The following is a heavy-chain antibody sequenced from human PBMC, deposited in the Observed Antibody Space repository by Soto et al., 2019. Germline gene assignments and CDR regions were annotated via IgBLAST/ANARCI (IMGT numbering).Heavy chain of an antibody. CDR3: AKDGTAMIVEGWFDP. Sequence: EVQLLESGGGLVQPGGSLRLSCAASGFTFSSYAMSWVRQAPGKGLEWVSAISGSGGSTYYADSVKGRFTISRDNSKNTLYLTVNSLRAEDTAVYYCAKDGTAMIVEGWFDPWGQGTLVTVSS. J-gene: IGHJ5*02. CDR1: GFTFSSYA. CDR2: ISGSGGST. D-gene: IGHD3-22*01. V-gene: IGHV3-23*01.